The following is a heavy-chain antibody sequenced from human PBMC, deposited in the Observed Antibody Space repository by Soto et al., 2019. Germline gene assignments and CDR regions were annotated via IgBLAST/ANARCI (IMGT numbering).Heavy chain of an antibody. V-gene: IGHV4-39*01. Sequence: SETLSLTCTVSGGSMSSYYWGGIRQPPGKGLEWIGSIYNSGSTYYSPSLQSRVTISADTSKNQFSLKLSSVTAADTAVYYCARHYDILTGPIYFDYWGQGPLVTVSS. CDR2: IYNSGST. CDR3: ARHYDILTGPIYFDY. D-gene: IGHD3-9*01. J-gene: IGHJ4*02. CDR1: GGSMSSYY.